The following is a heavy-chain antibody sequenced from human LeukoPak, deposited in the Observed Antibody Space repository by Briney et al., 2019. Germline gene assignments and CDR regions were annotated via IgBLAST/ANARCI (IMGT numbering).Heavy chain of an antibody. CDR1: GFTFSDYS. CDR2: IGIDSGNT. V-gene: IGHV3-48*04. Sequence: PGGSLRLSCAASGFTFSDYSMNWVRQAPGKGLEWISYIGIDSGNTNYADSVKGRFTISRDRARNSLYLQMDSLRPEDTALYYCAKDTGGNGAYFYAMDVWGQGTSVTVSS. D-gene: IGHD4-23*01. J-gene: IGHJ6*02. CDR3: AKDTGGNGAYFYAMDV.